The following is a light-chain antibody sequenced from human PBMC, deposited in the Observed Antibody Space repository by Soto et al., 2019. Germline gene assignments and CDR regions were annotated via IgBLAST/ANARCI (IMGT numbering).Light chain of an antibody. CDR3: SSYTSSSTEA. V-gene: IGLV2-14*01. CDR2: DVS. Sequence: QSALTQPASVSGSPGQSITISCTGTSSDVGGYNYVSWYQQHPGKAPKLMIYDVSSRPSGVSNRFSGSKSGNTASLTNSGLHAEDEADYYCSSYTSSSTEAFGGGA. CDR1: SSDVGGYNY. J-gene: IGLJ2*01.